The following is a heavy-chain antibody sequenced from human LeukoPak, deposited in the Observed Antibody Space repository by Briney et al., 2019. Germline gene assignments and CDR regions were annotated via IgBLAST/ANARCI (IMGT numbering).Heavy chain of an antibody. D-gene: IGHD6-13*01. Sequence: ASVKVSCKASGYTFTSYGISWVRQAPGQGLEWMGWISAYNGNTNYAQKLQGRVTMTTDTSTSTAYMELRSLRSDDTAVYYCARDKSPGIAAAGTGFDYWGQGTLVTVSS. CDR1: GYTFTSYG. CDR2: ISAYNGNT. CDR3: ARDKSPGIAAAGTGFDY. V-gene: IGHV1-18*01. J-gene: IGHJ4*02.